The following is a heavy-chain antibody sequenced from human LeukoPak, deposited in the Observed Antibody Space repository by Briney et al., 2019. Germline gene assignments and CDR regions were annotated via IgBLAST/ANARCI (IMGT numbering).Heavy chain of an antibody. CDR1: GYTFTSYY. Sequence: ASVKVSCKASGYTFTSYYMHWVRQAPGQGLEWMGIINPSGGSTSYAQKFQGRVTMTRDMSTSTVYMELSSLRSEDTAVYYRARERQMATVLKTDAFDIWGQGTMVTVSS. CDR2: INPSGGST. J-gene: IGHJ3*02. CDR3: ARERQMATVLKTDAFDI. V-gene: IGHV1-46*01. D-gene: IGHD5-24*01.